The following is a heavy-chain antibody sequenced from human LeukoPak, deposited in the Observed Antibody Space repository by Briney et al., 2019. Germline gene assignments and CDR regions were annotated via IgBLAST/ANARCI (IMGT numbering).Heavy chain of an antibody. J-gene: IGHJ4*02. CDR2: ISWNSGSI. CDR3: AKGSTPGIAAAGTFDY. V-gene: IGHV3-9*01. D-gene: IGHD6-13*01. CDR1: GFTFDDYA. Sequence: LRLSCAASGFTFDDYAMHWVRQAPGKGLEWVSGISWNSGSIGYADSVKGRFTISRDNDKNSLYLQMNSLRAEDTALYYCAKGSTPGIAAAGTFDYWGQGTLVTVSS.